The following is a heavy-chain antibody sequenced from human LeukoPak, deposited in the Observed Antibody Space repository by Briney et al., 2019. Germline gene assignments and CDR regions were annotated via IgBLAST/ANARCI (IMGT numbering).Heavy chain of an antibody. CDR3: AREDDGISRYSDSFLH. J-gene: IGHJ1*01. Sequence: PGGSLRLSCAASGFIFSSFEMNWVRQAPGKGLEWVSYISNIGGGSTTYYADTVKGRFTISRDNAKNSLYLQMNSLRAEDTAVYYCAREDDGISRYSDSFLHWGQGTPVTVSS. CDR1: GFIFSSFE. V-gene: IGHV3-48*03. D-gene: IGHD2-15*01. CDR2: ISNIGGGSTT.